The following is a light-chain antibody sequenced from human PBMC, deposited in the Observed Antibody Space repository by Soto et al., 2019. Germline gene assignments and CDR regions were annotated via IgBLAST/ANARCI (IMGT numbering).Light chain of an antibody. CDR2: WAS. J-gene: IGKJ1*01. CDR1: QRVLYSPNNKNY. Sequence: DIVMTQSPDSLSVSLGERATINCKSSQRVLYSPNNKNYLAWYQQKPGQPPKLLIYWASTRESGVPDRFSGSGSGTDFTLTISSLQAEDVAVYYCQQYYSTPTFGQGTKVDIK. V-gene: IGKV4-1*01. CDR3: QQYYSTPT.